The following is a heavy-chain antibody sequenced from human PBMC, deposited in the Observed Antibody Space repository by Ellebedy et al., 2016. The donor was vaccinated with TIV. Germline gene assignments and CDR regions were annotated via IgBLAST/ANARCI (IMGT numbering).Heavy chain of an antibody. CDR1: GGSTSSYY. CDR3: ARGLRGPFDY. J-gene: IGHJ4*02. Sequence: MPSETLSLTCTVSGGSTSSYYWSWIRQLPGRRLEWIGYIYNNGGTNYNPSLTSRVTIPVARSKNQFSLKLASVSAADTAVYYCARGLRGPFDYWGQGTLVTVSS. V-gene: IGHV4-59*01. CDR2: IYNNGGT.